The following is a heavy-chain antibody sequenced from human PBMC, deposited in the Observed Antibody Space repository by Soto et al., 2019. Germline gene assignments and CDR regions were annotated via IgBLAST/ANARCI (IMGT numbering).Heavy chain of an antibody. CDR2: XXPXXXP. J-gene: IGHJ5*02. V-gene: IGHV4-30-2*01. Sequence: SEPLSLTCSVSGGSVSSGGYSWSWIRQAPGXGXXWXGXXXPXXXPAYNPSLKSRVSISVDTSKNQISLELSSVTAADTAVYYCTRGVLAWGPGTRVTASS. CDR3: TRGVLA. D-gene: IGHD2-8*01. CDR1: GGSVSSGGYS.